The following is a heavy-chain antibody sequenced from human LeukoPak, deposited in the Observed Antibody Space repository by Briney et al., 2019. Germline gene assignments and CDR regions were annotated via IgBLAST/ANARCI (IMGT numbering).Heavy chain of an antibody. V-gene: IGHV3-66*01. Sequence: PGASLRLSCAASGFTVSSNYMTWVRQAPGKGLEWGSVIYSGGSTYYADSVKGRFTISRDNSKNTLYLQMNSLRAEDTAVYYCARAGSSASYYFDYWGQGTLVTVYS. CDR1: GFTVSSNY. CDR3: ARAGSSASYYFDY. CDR2: IYSGGST. J-gene: IGHJ4*02. D-gene: IGHD6-19*01.